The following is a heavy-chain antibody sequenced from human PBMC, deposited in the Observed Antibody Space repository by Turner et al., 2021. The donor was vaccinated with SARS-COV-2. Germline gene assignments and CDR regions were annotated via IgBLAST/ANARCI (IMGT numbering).Heavy chain of an antibody. CDR1: GFTFSDYS. D-gene: IGHD4-17*01. CDR3: ARDRQVTTPLVTIY. CDR2: ITGSSGTI. V-gene: IGHV3-48*01. J-gene: IGHJ4*02. Sequence: EVQLVESGGGLVQPGGSLRLSCAASGFTFSDYSMNWVRQTPGKGLEWVSYITGSSGTIYYADSVRGRFTISRDNAKNSRYLQMNSLRAEDTAVYYCARDRQVTTPLVTIYWGQGTLVTVSS.